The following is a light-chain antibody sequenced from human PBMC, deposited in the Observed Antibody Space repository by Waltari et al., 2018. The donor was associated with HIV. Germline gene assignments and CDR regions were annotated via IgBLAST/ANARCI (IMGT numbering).Light chain of an antibody. CDR3: ASFTSGRLNV. J-gene: IGLJ1*01. CDR2: DVY. CDR1: SSYVGAYDY. V-gene: IGLV2-14*03. Sequence: QSALTQPASVSGSPGQSITIPCTGTSSYVGAYDYVSWYQQHPGKVPKLLIYDVYMRPSRISNRFSGSKSGNTASLTISGLRDEDEADYYCASFTSGRLNVFGTGTKVTVL.